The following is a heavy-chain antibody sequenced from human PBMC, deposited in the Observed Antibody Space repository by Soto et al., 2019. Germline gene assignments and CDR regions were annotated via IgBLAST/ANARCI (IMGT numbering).Heavy chain of an antibody. Sequence: SVKVSCKASGGTFSSYAISWVRQAPGQGLEWMGGIIPIFGTANYAQKFQGRVTITADESTSTAYMELSSLRSEDTAVYYCARAVSSSSPDYYYYGMDVWGQGTTVTVSS. CDR1: GGTFSSYA. CDR2: IIPIFGTA. CDR3: ARAVSSSSPDYYYYGMDV. J-gene: IGHJ6*02. D-gene: IGHD6-13*01. V-gene: IGHV1-69*13.